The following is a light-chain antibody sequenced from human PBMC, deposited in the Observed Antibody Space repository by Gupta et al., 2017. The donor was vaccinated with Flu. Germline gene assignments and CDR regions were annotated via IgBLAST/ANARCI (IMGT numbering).Light chain of an antibody. V-gene: IGKV3-20*01. CDR3: QQYGSSPST. J-gene: IGKJ3*01. Sequence: ERATLSCRASQTVSSNYLAWYRQKPGQAPRLLIYGASSRATGIPDRFSGSVSGTGFTLTISRLEPEDFAVYYCQQYGSSPSTFGPGTRVDIK. CDR2: GAS. CDR1: QTVSSNY.